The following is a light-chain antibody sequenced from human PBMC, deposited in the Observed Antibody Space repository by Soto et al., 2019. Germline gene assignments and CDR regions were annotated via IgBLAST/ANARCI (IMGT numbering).Light chain of an antibody. CDR1: QSISSW. CDR3: QQYNSYVT. CDR2: DAS. Sequence: DIQMTQSPSTLSASVGDRVTITCRASQSISSWLAWYQQKPGKAPKLLIYDASSLESGVPSRFSGSGSGTDFTLTISSLQPDDFATYYCQQYNSYVTFGQGTKVEIK. V-gene: IGKV1-5*01. J-gene: IGKJ1*01.